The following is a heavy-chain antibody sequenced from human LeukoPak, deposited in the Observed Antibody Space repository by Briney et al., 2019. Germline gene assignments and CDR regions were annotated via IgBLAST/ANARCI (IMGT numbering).Heavy chain of an antibody. V-gene: IGHV1-2*02. CDR1: GYTFTGYY. J-gene: IGHJ4*02. Sequence: ASVKVSCKASGYTFTGYYMHWVRQAPGQGLEWMGWINPNSGDTNYAQKFQGRVTVTRDTSISTAYMELSGLTSDDTAVYYCAKDRVYSGSYGGLFEYWGQGTLVTVSS. CDR3: AKDRVYSGSYGGLFEY. D-gene: IGHD1-26*01. CDR2: INPNSGDT.